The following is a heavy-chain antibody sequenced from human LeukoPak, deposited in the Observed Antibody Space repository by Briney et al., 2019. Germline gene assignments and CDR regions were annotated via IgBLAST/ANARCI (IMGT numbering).Heavy chain of an antibody. V-gene: IGHV3-72*01. J-gene: IGHJ4*02. CDR2: IRNKANSYTT. Sequence: PGGSLRLSCAASGFTLSDHYMDWVRQAPGKGLEWVGRIRNKANSYTTEYAASVRGRFSISSGDSKNSLYLQMNSLRAEDTAVYYCATEGVVSGTSGKSLFDYWGQGTLVTVSS. CDR1: GFTLSDHY. D-gene: IGHD2-8*01. CDR3: ATEGVVSGTSGKSLFDY.